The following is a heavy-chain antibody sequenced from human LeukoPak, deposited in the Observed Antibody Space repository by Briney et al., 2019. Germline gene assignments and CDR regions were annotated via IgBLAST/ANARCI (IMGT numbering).Heavy chain of an antibody. V-gene: IGHV3-23*01. CDR3: AKEVLRYFGWPQTGWFDP. Sequence: PGGSLRLSCAASGFTFSAYPFHWVRQAPGKGLEWVSAISGSGGSTYYADSVKGRFTISRDNSKNTLYLQMNSLRAEDTAVYYCAKEVLRYFGWPQTGWFDPWGQGTLVTVSS. D-gene: IGHD3-9*01. CDR2: ISGSGGST. J-gene: IGHJ5*02. CDR1: GFTFSAYP.